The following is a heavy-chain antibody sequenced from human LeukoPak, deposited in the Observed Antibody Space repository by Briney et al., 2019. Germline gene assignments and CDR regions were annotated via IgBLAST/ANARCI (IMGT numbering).Heavy chain of an antibody. J-gene: IGHJ4*01. CDR1: GFTFSSYA. CDR3: TKDREPDSGFDFDY. CDR2: ISYDGSNK. D-gene: IGHD5-12*01. Sequence: PGGSLRLSCAASGFTFSSYAMHWVRQAPGKGLEWVAVISYDGSNKYYADSVRGRFTISRDNSKNTLYLQMDSLRAEDTAIYYCTKDREPDSGFDFDYWGQGTVVTVSS. V-gene: IGHV3-30-3*01.